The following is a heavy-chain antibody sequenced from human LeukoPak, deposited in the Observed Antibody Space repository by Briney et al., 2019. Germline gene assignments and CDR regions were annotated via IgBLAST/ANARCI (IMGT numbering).Heavy chain of an antibody. D-gene: IGHD4-23*01. Sequence: SMNWVRQAPGKGLEWVSSIGSSGTSIYYTDSVRGRFTISRDNAKNSLYLQMNSLRAEDTAVYYCANLYGGKGLADYWGQGTLVTVSS. CDR1: S. CDR2: IGSSGTSI. V-gene: IGHV3-21*01. CDR3: ANLYGGKGLADY. J-gene: IGHJ4*02.